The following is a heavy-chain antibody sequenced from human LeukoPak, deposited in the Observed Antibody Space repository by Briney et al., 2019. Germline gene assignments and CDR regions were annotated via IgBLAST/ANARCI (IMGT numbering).Heavy chain of an antibody. CDR1: GITLSNYG. J-gene: IGHJ4*02. CDR3: AKRGVVIRVILVGFHKEAYHFAS. CDR2: ISDSGGRT. D-gene: IGHD3-22*01. V-gene: IGHV3-23*01. Sequence: GGSLRLSCAVSGITLSNYGMSWVRQAPGKGLEWVAGISDSGGRTNYADSVKGRFTISRDNPKNTLYLQMNSLRAEDTAVYFCAKRGVVIRVILVGFHKEAYHFASWGQGALVTVSS.